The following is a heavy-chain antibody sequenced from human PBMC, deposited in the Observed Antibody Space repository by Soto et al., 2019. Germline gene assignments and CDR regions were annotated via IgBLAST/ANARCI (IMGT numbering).Heavy chain of an antibody. V-gene: IGHV3-23*01. J-gene: IGHJ4*02. CDR2: IWGGGDTT. CDR1: GFIFNNYA. CDR3: AKGRGGSGSLTPRVDF. D-gene: IGHD3-10*01. Sequence: EVQLLESGGGLVQPGGSVRLSCAPSGFIFNNYAMPWVRRAPGKGLEWVSAIWGGGDTTSYADSVKGRFTVSRDGSKNTLYLQMSSLRAEDTALYYCAKGRGGSGSLTPRVDFWGQGTLVTVSS.